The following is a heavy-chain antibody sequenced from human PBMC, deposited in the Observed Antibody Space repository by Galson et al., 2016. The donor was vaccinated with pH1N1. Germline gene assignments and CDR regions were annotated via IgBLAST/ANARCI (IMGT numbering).Heavy chain of an antibody. Sequence: SLRLSCAASGFTFSDYWTQWVRQAPGKGLEWVANIRQDGGEKYYVDSVKGRFTISRDNAKNSLYLQMNCLRAEDTAVYYCARRYFDHWGQGSLVTVSS. CDR1: GFTFSDYW. J-gene: IGHJ4*02. V-gene: IGHV3-7*01. CDR2: IRQDGGEK. D-gene: IGHD1-14*01. CDR3: ARRYFDH.